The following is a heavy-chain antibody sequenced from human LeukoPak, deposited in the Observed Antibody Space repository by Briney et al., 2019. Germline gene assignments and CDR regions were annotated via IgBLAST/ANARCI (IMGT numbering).Heavy chain of an antibody. CDR2: IYTTGST. V-gene: IGHV4-61*02. CDR1: GGSISSGSYY. J-gene: IGHJ4*02. CDR3: ARDNPFKYDYVN. Sequence: SQTLSLTCTVSGGSISSGSYYWSWIRQPAGKELEWIGRIYTTGSTNYSPSLKSRVTISADTSKNQFSLKLSSVTAADTAVYYCARDNPFKYDYVNWGQGTLVTVSS. D-gene: IGHD3-16*01.